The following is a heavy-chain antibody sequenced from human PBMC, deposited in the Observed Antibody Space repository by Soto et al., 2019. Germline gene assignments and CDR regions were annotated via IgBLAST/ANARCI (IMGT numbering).Heavy chain of an antibody. CDR2: INTDGSNT. D-gene: IGHD3-16*01. CDR3: VRAAARGDS. Sequence: PGGSLRLSCAASGFYFSGYWMHWVRQVPGKGPECVSRINTDGSNTLYADSVKGRFTISRDNTKSTLYLHVSSLRAEDTAVYYCVRAAARGDSWGQGTLVTVYS. J-gene: IGHJ1*01. V-gene: IGHV3-74*01. CDR1: GFYFSGYW.